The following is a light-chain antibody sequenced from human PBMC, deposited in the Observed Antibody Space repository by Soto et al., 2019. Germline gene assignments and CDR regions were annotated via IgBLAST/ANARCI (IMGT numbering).Light chain of an antibody. V-gene: IGLV2-14*01. Sequence: QSALTQPASVSGSPGQSITISCTGTSSDIGDYNYVSWYQQHPGKAPKLMIYEVSNRPSGISNRFSGSKSGNTASLTISELQAEDEADYYCSSYTSRSTPVFGGGTKLTVL. CDR3: SSYTSRSTPV. J-gene: IGLJ2*01. CDR1: SSDIGDYNY. CDR2: EVS.